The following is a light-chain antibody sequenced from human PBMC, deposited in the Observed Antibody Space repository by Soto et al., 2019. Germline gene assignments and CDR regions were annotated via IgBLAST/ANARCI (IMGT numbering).Light chain of an antibody. CDR3: SSISDTNILYV. CDR1: SSDVGGSIY. V-gene: IGLV2-14*01. J-gene: IGLJ1*01. CDR2: DVS. Sequence: QSVLTQPASVSGSTGKSITISCLGTSSDVGGSIYVSWYQQYPGKAPKLMISDVSNRPSGVSNRFSGSKSGNTASLTISGLQAEDKADYYCSSISDTNILYVFGTGTKGTVL.